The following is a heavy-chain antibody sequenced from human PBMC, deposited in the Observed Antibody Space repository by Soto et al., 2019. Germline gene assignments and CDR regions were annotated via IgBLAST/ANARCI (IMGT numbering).Heavy chain of an antibody. CDR1: GFTFSSYD. D-gene: IGHD2-15*01. CDR2: IGTAGDT. V-gene: IGHV3-13*04. J-gene: IGHJ4*02. Sequence: GGSLRLSCAASGFTFSSYDMHWVRQVTGKGLEWVSAIGTAGDTYYPGSVKGRFTISRENAKNSLYLQMNSLRAEDTAVYYCARDGASSLAPYYFDYWGQGTLVTVSS. CDR3: ARDGASSLAPYYFDY.